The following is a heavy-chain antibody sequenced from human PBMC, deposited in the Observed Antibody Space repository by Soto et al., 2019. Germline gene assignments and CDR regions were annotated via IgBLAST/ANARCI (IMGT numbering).Heavy chain of an antibody. CDR3: AIYSSIGAYDGY. D-gene: IGHD3-16*01. Sequence: QVQLQESGPGLEKPSETLSLNCTVSGGSISSEYWSWIRQPPGKGLEWIGYIYNSVSTNYNPSLKSRVTISVDTSKNQFSLKLSSVTAADTAVYYCAIYSSIGAYDGYWGQGTMVTVSS. CDR2: IYNSVST. V-gene: IGHV4-59*08. CDR1: GGSISSEY. J-gene: IGHJ4*02.